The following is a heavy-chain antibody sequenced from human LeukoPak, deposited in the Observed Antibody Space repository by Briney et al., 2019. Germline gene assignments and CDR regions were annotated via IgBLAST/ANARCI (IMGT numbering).Heavy chain of an antibody. D-gene: IGHD1-1*01. CDR2: INHSGST. J-gene: IGHJ4*02. CDR3: ARGQRTGFDY. V-gene: IGHV4-34*01. CDR1: GGSFSGYY. Sequence: PSETLSLTCAVYGGSFSGYYWSSIRQPPGKGLEWIGEINHSGSTNYNPSLKSRVTISVDTSKNQFSLKLSSVTAADTAVYYCARGQRTGFDYWGQGTLVTVSS.